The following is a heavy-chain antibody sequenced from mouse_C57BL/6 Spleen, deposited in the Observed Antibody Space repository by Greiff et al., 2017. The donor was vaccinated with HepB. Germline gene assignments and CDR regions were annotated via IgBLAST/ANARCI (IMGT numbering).Heavy chain of an antibody. CDR2: IYPGDGDT. D-gene: IGHD2-1*01. CDR3: ASSTGAWFAD. J-gene: IGHJ3*01. CDR1: GYAFSSSW. V-gene: IGHV1-82*01. Sequence: QVQLQQSGPELVKPGASVKISCKASGYAFSSSWMNWVKQRPGKGLEWIGRIYPGDGDTNYNGKFKGKATLTADKSSSTAYMQLSSLTSEDSAVYFCASSTGAWFADWGQGTLVTVSA.